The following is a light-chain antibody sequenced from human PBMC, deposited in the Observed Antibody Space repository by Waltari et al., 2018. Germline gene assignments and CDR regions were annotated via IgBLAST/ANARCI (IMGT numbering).Light chain of an antibody. V-gene: IGLV3-19*01. Sequence: SSELTQDPAVSVALGQTVKMTCQGDSLRTSYASWYQQKPGQAPVLVLFGYNTRPSGIPDRFSGYNSGTTSSLTITGAQAEDEADYYCHSRDSSASHVVFGGGTKLTVL. CDR2: GYN. J-gene: IGLJ2*01. CDR1: SLRTSY. CDR3: HSRDSSASHVV.